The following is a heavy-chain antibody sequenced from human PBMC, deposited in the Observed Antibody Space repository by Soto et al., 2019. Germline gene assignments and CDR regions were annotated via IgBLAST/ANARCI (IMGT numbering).Heavy chain of an antibody. J-gene: IGHJ4*02. CDR3: ARDYWAQVDH. D-gene: IGHD2-8*02. CDR2: ISSDGTTT. Sequence: EVQLVESGGGLVQPGGSLRLSCVASGFTFSGCWMHWVRQAPGKGLVWVSRISSDGTTTNYADSVEGRFTISRDNARNTLYLQLNSLRAEDTAVYYGARDYWAQVDHWGQGTLVTVSS. V-gene: IGHV3-74*01. CDR1: GFTFSGCW.